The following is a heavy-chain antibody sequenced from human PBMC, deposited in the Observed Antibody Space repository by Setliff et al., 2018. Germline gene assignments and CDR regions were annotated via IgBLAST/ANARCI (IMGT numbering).Heavy chain of an antibody. V-gene: IGHV3-74*01. CDR1: GFSFNDYA. Sequence: GGSLSLSCAASGFSFNDYAMHWVRQTPGKGLEWVSRINSDGSSTGYADSVKGRFTISRDNAKNTLFLQMNSLRAEDTAVYYCARGPWKHSAYYYYYYMDVWGKGTTVTVSS. J-gene: IGHJ6*03. CDR2: INSDGSST. CDR3: ARGPWKHSAYYYYYYMDV. D-gene: IGHD1-1*01.